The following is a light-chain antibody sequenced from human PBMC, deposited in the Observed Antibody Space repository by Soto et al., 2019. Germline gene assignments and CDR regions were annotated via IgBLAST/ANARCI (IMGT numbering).Light chain of an antibody. V-gene: IGKV3-20*01. Sequence: ESMFTQSPGTLSLSPGERATLSCRASQSVSSSYLAWYQQKPGQAPRLLIYGASSRATGIPDRFSGSGSGTGFTLTISRLEPEDFAVYYCQQYGSSPRTFGQGTKV. CDR2: GAS. CDR1: QSVSSSY. CDR3: QQYGSSPRT. J-gene: IGKJ1*01.